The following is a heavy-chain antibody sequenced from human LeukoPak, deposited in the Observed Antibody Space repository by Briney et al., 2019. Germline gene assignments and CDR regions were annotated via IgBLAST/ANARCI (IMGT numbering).Heavy chain of an antibody. Sequence: SETLSLTCVVYGGSFSGYYWSWIRQPPGKGLEWIGEIDQSGTTNYNPSLKSRVTISVDTSKKQFSLTLTSMTAADTAVYYCARVPHYYFGYDYFDPWGQGTLVTVSP. V-gene: IGHV4-34*01. D-gene: IGHD3-10*01. J-gene: IGHJ4*02. CDR1: GGSFSGYY. CDR3: ARVPHYYFGYDYFDP. CDR2: IDQSGTT.